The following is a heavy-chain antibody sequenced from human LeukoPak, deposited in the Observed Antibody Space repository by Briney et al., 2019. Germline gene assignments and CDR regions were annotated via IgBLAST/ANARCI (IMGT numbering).Heavy chain of an antibody. J-gene: IGHJ4*02. D-gene: IGHD6-19*01. CDR2: IYSGGSR. V-gene: IGHV3-53*01. Sequence: GGSLRLSCAASGFTVSSNYMSWVRQAPGEGLEWVSVIYSGGSRYYADSVKGKFTISRYNSKNTLYVQMNSLRAEDTDVYDCASGTGYSSGWYFGYWGQGTLVTVSS. CDR1: GFTVSSNY. CDR3: ASGTGYSSGWYFGY.